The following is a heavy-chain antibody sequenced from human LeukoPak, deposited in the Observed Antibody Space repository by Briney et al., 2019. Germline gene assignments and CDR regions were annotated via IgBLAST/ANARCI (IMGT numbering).Heavy chain of an antibody. D-gene: IGHD6-19*01. Sequence: ASVKVSCKASGYTFTSYGISWVRQAPAQGLEWMGWISAYNGNTNYAQKLQGRVTMTTDTSTSTAYMELRSLRSDDTAVYYCARDLTGIAVAGGLNYWGQGTLVTVSS. CDR2: ISAYNGNT. CDR1: GYTFTSYG. CDR3: ARDLTGIAVAGGLNY. V-gene: IGHV1-18*01. J-gene: IGHJ4*02.